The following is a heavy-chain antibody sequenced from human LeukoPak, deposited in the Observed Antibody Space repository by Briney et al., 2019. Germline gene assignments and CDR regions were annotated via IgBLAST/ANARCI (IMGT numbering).Heavy chain of an antibody. D-gene: IGHD3-22*01. CDR3: ARTDSCYDSSGYWHYYFDY. Sequence: SETLSLTCTVSGGSISSYYWSWIRQPPGKGLEWIGYIYYSGSTNYNPSLKSRVTISVDTSKNQFSLKLSSVTAADTAVYYCARTDSCYDSSGYWHYYFDYWGQGTLVTVSS. CDR1: GGSISSYY. J-gene: IGHJ4*02. CDR2: IYYSGST. V-gene: IGHV4-59*01.